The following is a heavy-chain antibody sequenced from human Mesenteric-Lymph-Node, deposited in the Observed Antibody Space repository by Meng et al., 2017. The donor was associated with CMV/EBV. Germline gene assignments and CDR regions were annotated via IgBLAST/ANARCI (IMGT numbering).Heavy chain of an antibody. Sequence: SVKVSCKASGYTFTSYGISWVRQAPGQGLEWMGGIIPIFGTANYAQKFQGRVTITTDESTSTAYMELSSLRSEDTAVYYCAYYYGMDVWGQGTTVTVSS. CDR2: IIPIFGTA. CDR3: AYYYGMDV. V-gene: IGHV1-69*05. J-gene: IGHJ6*02. CDR1: GYTFTSYG.